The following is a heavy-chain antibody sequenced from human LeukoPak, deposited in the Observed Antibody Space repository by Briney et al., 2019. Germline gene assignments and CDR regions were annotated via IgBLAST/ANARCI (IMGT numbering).Heavy chain of an antibody. V-gene: IGHV3-30*01. CDR1: GFIFSSYA. D-gene: IGHD5-12*01. CDR3: AAEVATTSES. CDR2: ISYDGSKK. J-gene: IGHJ5*02. Sequence: GGSLRLSCAASGFIFSSYALHWVRQAPGSGLDWVAVISYDGSKKYYADSVRGRFTISRDISKNTLYLQMNSLRAEDTAVYYCAAEVATTSESWGQGTLVTVSS.